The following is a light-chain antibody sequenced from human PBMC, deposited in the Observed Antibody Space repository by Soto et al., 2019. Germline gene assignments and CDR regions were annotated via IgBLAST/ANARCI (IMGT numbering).Light chain of an antibody. CDR2: DAS. J-gene: IGKJ4*01. CDR3: QQRSNWLLT. V-gene: IGKV3-11*01. CDR1: QSVSTY. Sequence: EIVLTQSPATLSLSPGERATLSCWASQSVSTYLAWYQQKPGQAPRLLIYDASNRATGIPARFSGSGSGTDFALTISSLEPEDFAVYYCQQRSNWLLTFGGGTKVDIK.